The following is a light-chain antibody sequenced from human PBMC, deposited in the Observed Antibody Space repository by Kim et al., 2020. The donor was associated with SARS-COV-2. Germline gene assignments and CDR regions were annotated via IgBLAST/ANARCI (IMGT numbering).Light chain of an antibody. V-gene: IGKV1-16*01. J-gene: IGKJ2*01. CDR2: AAS. CDR1: QSIHNY. CDR3: QHYNNSAHT. Sequence: CACVGDRVTIWRGECQSIHNYLAWFQQTRGRAPKSLVYAASTLQSGVTSSYSGSVSETDFTHTMSSLQPEDFASYFCQHYNNSAHTFRQGTKLEI.